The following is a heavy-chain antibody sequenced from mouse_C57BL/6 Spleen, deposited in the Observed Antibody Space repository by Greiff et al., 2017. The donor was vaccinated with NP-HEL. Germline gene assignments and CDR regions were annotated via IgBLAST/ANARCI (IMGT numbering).Heavy chain of an antibody. CDR1: GYTFTSYW. CDR2: IDPSDSYT. Sequence: VQLQQSGAELVRPGTSVKLSCKASGYTFTSYWMHWVKQRPGQGLEWIGVIDPSDSYTNYNQKFKGKATLTVDTSSSTAYMQRSSLTSEDSAVYYCARREYSSGLYYFDYWSQGTTLTVSS. D-gene: IGHD3-2*02. V-gene: IGHV1-59*01. CDR3: ARREYSSGLYYFDY. J-gene: IGHJ2*01.